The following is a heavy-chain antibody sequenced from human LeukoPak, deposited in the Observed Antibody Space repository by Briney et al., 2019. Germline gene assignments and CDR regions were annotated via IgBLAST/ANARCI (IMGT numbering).Heavy chain of an antibody. CDR1: GFTFSSYS. CDR3: ARESISGHRDFDN. CDR2: ISSGSRTI. J-gene: IGHJ4*02. V-gene: IGHV3-48*02. D-gene: IGHD1-26*01. Sequence: GGSLRHSRAASGFTFSSYSMNWVRQAPGKGLEWISYISSGSRTIYYADFVKGRFTVSRDNAKNSLYLQMRSLRDEDTAVYYCARESISGHRDFDNWGQGTLVTVS.